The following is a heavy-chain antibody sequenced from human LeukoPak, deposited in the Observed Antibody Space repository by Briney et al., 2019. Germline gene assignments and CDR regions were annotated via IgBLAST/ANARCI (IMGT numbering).Heavy chain of an antibody. D-gene: IGHD3-3*01. CDR2: ISAYNGNT. Sequence: ASVKVSCKASGYTFTSYGISWVRQAPGQGLEWMGWISAYNGNTNYAQKLQGRVTMTTDTSTSTAYMELRSLRSDDTAVYYCARGREDYDFWSGYYQYYYYYYYMDVWGKGTTVTVSS. J-gene: IGHJ6*03. V-gene: IGHV1-18*01. CDR1: GYTFTSYG. CDR3: ARGREDYDFWSGYYQYYYYYYYMDV.